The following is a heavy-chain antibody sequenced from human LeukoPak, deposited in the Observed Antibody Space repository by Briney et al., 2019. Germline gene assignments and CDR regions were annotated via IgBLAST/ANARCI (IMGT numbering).Heavy chain of an antibody. CDR2: IYYSGST. D-gene: IGHD3-22*01. CDR3: AAYYYDSSGYYPGWFDP. Sequence: PSETLSLTCTVSGGSISSYYWSWIRQPPGKGLEWIGYIYYSGSTNYNPSLKSRVTISVDTSKNQFSLKLSSVTAADTAVYYCAAYYYDSSGYYPGWFDPWGQGTLVTVSS. J-gene: IGHJ5*02. V-gene: IGHV4-59*08. CDR1: GGSISSYY.